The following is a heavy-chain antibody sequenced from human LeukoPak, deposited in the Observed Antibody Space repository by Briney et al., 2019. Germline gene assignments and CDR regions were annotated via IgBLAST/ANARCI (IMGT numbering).Heavy chain of an antibody. V-gene: IGHV4-31*03. CDR2: IYYSGST. CDR1: GGSISSGDYY. CDR3: AKSREEIRGLDAFDI. D-gene: IGHD5-24*01. J-gene: IGHJ3*02. Sequence: SQTLSLTCTVSGGSISSGDYYWSWIRQPPGKGLEWIGYIYYSGSTYYNPSLKSRVALSVDTSKNQFSLKLSSLTAADTAVYYCAKSREEIRGLDAFDIWGQGTMVTVSS.